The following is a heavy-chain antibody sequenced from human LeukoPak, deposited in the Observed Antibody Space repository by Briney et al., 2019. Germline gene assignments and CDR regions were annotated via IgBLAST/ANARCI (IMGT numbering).Heavy chain of an antibody. CDR2: IKQDGSEK. Sequence: GGSLRLSCAASGFTFSSYWMSWVHQAPGKGLEWVANIKQDGSEKYYVDSVKGRFTISRDNAKNSLYLQMNSLRAEDTAVYYCASYPTPGIAAAGTFNYWGQGTLVAVSS. V-gene: IGHV3-7*03. CDR3: ASYPTPGIAAAGTFNY. CDR1: GFTFSSYW. D-gene: IGHD6-13*01. J-gene: IGHJ4*02.